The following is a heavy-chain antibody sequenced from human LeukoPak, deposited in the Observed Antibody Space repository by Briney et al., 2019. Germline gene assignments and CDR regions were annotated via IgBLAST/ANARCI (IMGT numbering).Heavy chain of an antibody. Sequence: PSETLSLTCTVSDTSINTYYWNWIRQPAGKGLEWIGRIYTSVRTSYNPSLKSRVTISVDTSKNQFSLKLSSVTAADTAVYYCASLGSFDSWGQGTLVTVSS. J-gene: IGHJ4*02. D-gene: IGHD3-10*01. CDR1: DTSINTYY. V-gene: IGHV4-4*07. CDR3: ASLGSFDS. CDR2: IYTSVRT.